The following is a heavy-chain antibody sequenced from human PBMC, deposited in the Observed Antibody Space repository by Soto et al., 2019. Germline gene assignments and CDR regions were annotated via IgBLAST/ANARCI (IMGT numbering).Heavy chain of an antibody. CDR3: ARSGYSYGPNPLLY. Sequence: SETLSLTCTVSGGSISSGGYYWSWIRQHPGKGLEWIGYIYYSGSTYYNPSLKSRVTISVDTSKNQFSLKLSSVTAADTAVYYCARSGYSYGPNPLLYWGQGTLVTVSS. V-gene: IGHV4-31*03. J-gene: IGHJ4*02. D-gene: IGHD5-18*01. CDR2: IYYSGST. CDR1: GGSISSGGYY.